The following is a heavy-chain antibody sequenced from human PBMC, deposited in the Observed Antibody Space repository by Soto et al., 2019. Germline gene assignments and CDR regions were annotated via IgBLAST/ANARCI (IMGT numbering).Heavy chain of an antibody. CDR2: FDPEDGET. CDR3: ARVNGYDYVWGSYRPNYYYGMDV. CDR1: GYTLTELS. V-gene: IGHV1-24*01. J-gene: IGHJ6*02. Sequence: GASVKVSCKVSGYTLTELSMHWVRQAPGKGLEWMGGFDPEDGETIYAQKFQGRVTMTEDTPTDTAYMELSSLRSEDTAVYYCARVNGYDYVWGSYRPNYYYGMDVWGQGTTVTVSS. D-gene: IGHD3-16*02.